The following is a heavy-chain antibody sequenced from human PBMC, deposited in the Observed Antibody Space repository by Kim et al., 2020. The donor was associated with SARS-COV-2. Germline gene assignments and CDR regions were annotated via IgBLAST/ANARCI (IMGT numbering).Heavy chain of an antibody. CDR1: GFTFSSYS. V-gene: IGHV3-48*02. J-gene: IGHJ6*02. Sequence: GGSLRLSCVASGFTFSSYSMNWVRQAPGKGLEWVSYISFSSSTIYYADSVKGRFTISRDNAKNSLYLQMNSLRDEDTAVYYCTRDEMREDPEDYYYGLDVWAQGTTVTVSS. D-gene: IGHD1-26*01. CDR3: TRDEMREDPEDYYYGLDV. CDR2: ISFSSSTI.